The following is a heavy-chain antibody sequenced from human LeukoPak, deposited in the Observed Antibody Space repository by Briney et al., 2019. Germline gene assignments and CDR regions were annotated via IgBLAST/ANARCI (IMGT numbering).Heavy chain of an antibody. CDR2: IYYSGST. V-gene: IGHV4-59*01. CDR3: ASQGAAGIDY. Sequence: SETLSLTCTVSGGSISSYYWSWIRQPPGKGLEWIGYIYYSGSTNYNPSLKSRVTISVDTSKNQFSLKLSSVTAADTAVYYCASQGAAGIDYWGQGTLVAVSS. J-gene: IGHJ4*02. D-gene: IGHD6-13*01. CDR1: GGSISSYY.